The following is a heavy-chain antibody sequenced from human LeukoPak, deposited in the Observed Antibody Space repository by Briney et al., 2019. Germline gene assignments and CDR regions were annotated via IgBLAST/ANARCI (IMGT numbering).Heavy chain of an antibody. D-gene: IGHD5-12*01. J-gene: IGHJ4*02. CDR1: GLTFSNYG. CDR3: AKGSMGRCSGNSCYSVY. V-gene: IGHV3-30*18. Sequence: GGSLRLSCAASGLTFSNYGMHRVRQAPGKGLEWVAVISYDGSNKYYADSVKGRFTISRENSKNTLYLQMNSLRVGDTAVYYCAKGSMGRCSGNSCYSVYWGQGTLVTVSS. CDR2: ISYDGSNK.